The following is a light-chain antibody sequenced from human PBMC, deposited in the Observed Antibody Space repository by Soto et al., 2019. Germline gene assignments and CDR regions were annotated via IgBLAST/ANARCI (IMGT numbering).Light chain of an antibody. V-gene: IGKV3-20*01. J-gene: IGKJ1*01. Sequence: EIVLTQSPGTLSLSPGERATLSCRASQSLGSTYLAWYQHKPGQAPRLLIYGASTRATGIPDRFSGSGSGTDFTLTISRLEPEDFAVYYCQHYGSSPRTFGQGTKVDIK. CDR1: QSLGSTY. CDR3: QHYGSSPRT. CDR2: GAS.